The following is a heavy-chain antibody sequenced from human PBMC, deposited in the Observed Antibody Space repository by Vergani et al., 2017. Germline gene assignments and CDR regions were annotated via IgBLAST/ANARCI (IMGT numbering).Heavy chain of an antibody. J-gene: IGHJ4*02. CDR2: ITSSGRTT. V-gene: IGHV3-23*01. Sequence: EVQLLESGGGVVQPGGSLRLSCAASGFTFSGHAMSWVRPAPGKGLGWVSGITSSGRTTNYADSVNGRFTISRDNSKDTLYLKMNNVRANDTAVYYCAKELIVPGARPIVTPFDHWGQGTLVTVSS. CDR1: GFTFSGHA. D-gene: IGHD1-26*01. CDR3: AKELIVPGARPIVTPFDH.